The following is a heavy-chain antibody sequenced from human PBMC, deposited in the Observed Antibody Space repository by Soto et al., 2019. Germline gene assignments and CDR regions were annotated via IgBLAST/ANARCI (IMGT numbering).Heavy chain of an antibody. CDR3: ARHRVQLWFLDV. CDR2: TYYSGST. J-gene: IGHJ6*04. CDR1: GGSISSSSYY. D-gene: IGHD5-18*01. Sequence: QLQLQESGPGLVKPSETLSLTCTVSGGSISSSSYYWGWIRQPPGKGLEWIGSTYYSGSTYYNPSLKSRVTISVDTSKNQFSLKLSSVTAADPAVYYCARHRVQLWFLDVWGKGTTVTVSS. V-gene: IGHV4-39*01.